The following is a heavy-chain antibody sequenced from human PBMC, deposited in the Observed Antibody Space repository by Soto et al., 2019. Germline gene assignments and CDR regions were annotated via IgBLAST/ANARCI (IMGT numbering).Heavy chain of an antibody. J-gene: IGHJ4*02. CDR3: ASHYDMWSGYLSPVDY. CDR2: IDTSSTKI. V-gene: IGHV3-48*02. Sequence: GGSLRLSCAASGFTFSSYGMHWVRQAPGKGLEWISYIDTSSTKIYYADSVKGRFTISRDNAKNSLYLEMNSLRDEDTAVYYCASHYDMWSGYLSPVDYWGQGTLVTVSS. CDR1: GFTFSSYG. D-gene: IGHD3-3*01.